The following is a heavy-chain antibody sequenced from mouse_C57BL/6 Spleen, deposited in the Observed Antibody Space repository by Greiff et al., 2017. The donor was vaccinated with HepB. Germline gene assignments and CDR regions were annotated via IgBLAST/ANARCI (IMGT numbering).Heavy chain of an antibody. CDR1: GYTFTSYW. J-gene: IGHJ3*01. V-gene: IGHV1-50*01. D-gene: IGHD1-1*01. CDR2: IDPSDSYT. Sequence: VQLQQPGAELVKPGASVKLPCKASGYTFTSYWMQWVKQRPGQGLEWIGEIDPSDSYTNYNQKFKGKATLTVDTSSSTAYMQLSSLTSEDSAVYYCARGDYGSSYGFAYWGQGTLVTVSA. CDR3: ARGDYGSSYGFAY.